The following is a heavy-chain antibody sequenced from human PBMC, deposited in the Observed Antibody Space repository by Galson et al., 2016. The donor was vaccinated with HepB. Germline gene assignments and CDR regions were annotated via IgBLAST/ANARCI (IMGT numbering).Heavy chain of an antibody. CDR2: INADGSWR. Sequence: SLRLSCAVSGFSFSNSWMTWVRQTPEKGLEWVADINADGSWRAYMDSVKGRFTISRDNVNNLLYLQMSGLRVEDTALYFCARDPTFGALDYLCQGALVTVSS. CDR3: ARDPTFGALDY. CDR1: GFSFSNSW. D-gene: IGHD3-10*01. J-gene: IGHJ4*02. V-gene: IGHV3-7*01.